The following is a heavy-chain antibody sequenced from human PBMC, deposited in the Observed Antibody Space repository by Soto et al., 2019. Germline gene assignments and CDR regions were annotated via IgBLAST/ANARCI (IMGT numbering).Heavy chain of an antibody. D-gene: IGHD3-3*01. J-gene: IGHJ6*03. CDR2: INHSGST. Sequence: PSETLSVTCAVYGGSFSGYYWSWIRQPPGKGLEWIGEINHSGSTNYNPSLKSRVTISVDTSKNQFSLKLSSVTAADTAVYYCASGITISHRPRYYMDVWGKGTTVTVSS. V-gene: IGHV4-34*01. CDR3: ASGITISHRPRYYMDV. CDR1: GGSFSGYY.